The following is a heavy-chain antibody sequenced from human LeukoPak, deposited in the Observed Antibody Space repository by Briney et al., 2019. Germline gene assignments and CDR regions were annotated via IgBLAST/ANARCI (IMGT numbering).Heavy chain of an antibody. D-gene: IGHD3-3*01. CDR2: ISSSGSTI. J-gene: IGHJ4*02. V-gene: IGHV3-11*01. Sequence: SGGSLRLSCAASGFTSSDYYMSWIRQAPGKGLEWVSYISSSGSTIYYADSVKGRFTISRDNAKNSLYLQMSSLRAEDTAVYYCASGDFWSGYYLWGQGTLVTVSS. CDR3: ASGDFWSGYYL. CDR1: GFTSSDYY.